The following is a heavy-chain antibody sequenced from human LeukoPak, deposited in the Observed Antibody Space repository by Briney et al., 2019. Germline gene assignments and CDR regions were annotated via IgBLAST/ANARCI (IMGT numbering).Heavy chain of an antibody. D-gene: IGHD3-10*01. V-gene: IGHV3-74*01. CDR3: VRDLPRTSGP. CDR1: GFTFSTAW. Sequence: GALRLSCAASGFTFSTAWMHWARQTPGKGLVWVSHINGDGRRINYADDVKGRFTISRDNAKNTLYLQMNSLRVEDTAVYYCVRDLPRTSGPWGQGTLVTVSS. CDR2: INGDGRRI. J-gene: IGHJ5*02.